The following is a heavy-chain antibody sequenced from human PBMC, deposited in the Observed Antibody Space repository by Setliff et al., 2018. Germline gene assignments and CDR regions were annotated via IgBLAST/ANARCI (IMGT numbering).Heavy chain of an antibody. V-gene: IGHV3-33*06. Sequence: PGGSLRLSCAASGFTVRSYYMTWVRQAPGKGLEWVAVIWYDGSNKYYADSVKGRFTISRDNSKNTLYLQMNSLRAEDTAVYYCAKAGSGWYGLGDYWGQGTQVTVSS. CDR2: IWYDGSNK. CDR3: AKAGSGWYGLGDY. J-gene: IGHJ4*02. D-gene: IGHD6-19*01. CDR1: GFTVRSYY.